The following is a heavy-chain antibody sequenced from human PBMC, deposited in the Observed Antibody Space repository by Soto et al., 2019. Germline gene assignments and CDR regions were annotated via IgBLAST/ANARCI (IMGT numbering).Heavy chain of an antibody. J-gene: IGHJ6*02. Sequence: GGSLRLSCAASGFTFSSYGMHWVRQAPGKGLEWVAVISYDGSNKYYADSVKGRFTISRDNSKNTLYLQMNSLRAEDTAVYYCAKDRTAMRDHYYYYGMDVWGQGTTVTVSS. CDR2: ISYDGSNK. V-gene: IGHV3-30*18. CDR1: GFTFSSYG. CDR3: AKDRTAMRDHYYYYGMDV. D-gene: IGHD5-18*01.